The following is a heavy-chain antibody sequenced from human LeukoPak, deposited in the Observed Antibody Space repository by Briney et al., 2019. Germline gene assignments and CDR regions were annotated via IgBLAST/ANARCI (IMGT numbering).Heavy chain of an antibody. CDR3: ARGRGTTVSPLLRFDY. J-gene: IGHJ4*02. Sequence: PSETLSLTCTVSGGSISSGGYYWSWIRQHPGKGLEWIGYIYYSGSTYYNPSLKSRVTISVDTSKNQFSLKLSSVTAADTAVYYCARGRGTTVSPLLRFDYWGQGTLVTVSA. CDR1: GGSISSGGYY. CDR2: IYYSGST. V-gene: IGHV4-31*03. D-gene: IGHD1-14*01.